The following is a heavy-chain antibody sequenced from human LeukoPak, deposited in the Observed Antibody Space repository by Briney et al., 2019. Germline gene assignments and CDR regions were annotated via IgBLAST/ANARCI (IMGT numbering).Heavy chain of an antibody. CDR1: GFTFSSYA. D-gene: IGHD3-16*01. V-gene: IGHV3-23*01. CDR2: ISGSGGST. J-gene: IGHJ6*03. Sequence: GGSLRLSCAASGFTFSSYAMSWVRQAQGKGLEWVSAISGSGGSTYYADTVKGRFTISRDNSKNTLYPQMNSLRAEDTAVYYCAKGGDPYYYYYYMDVWGKGTTVTVSS. CDR3: AKGGDPYYYYYYMDV.